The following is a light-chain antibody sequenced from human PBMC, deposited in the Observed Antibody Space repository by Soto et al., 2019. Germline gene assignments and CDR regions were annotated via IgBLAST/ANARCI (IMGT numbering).Light chain of an antibody. CDR2: AAS. J-gene: IGKJ4*01. V-gene: IGKV1-17*01. CDR1: QSISSY. Sequence: DIQMAQSPSSLSASVGDRVTITCRASQSISSYLNWYQQKPGKAPKVLIYAASSLQSGIPSRFSGSGSGTEFTLTISSLHPEDFATYYCLQHNSYPLTFGGGTKVDIK. CDR3: LQHNSYPLT.